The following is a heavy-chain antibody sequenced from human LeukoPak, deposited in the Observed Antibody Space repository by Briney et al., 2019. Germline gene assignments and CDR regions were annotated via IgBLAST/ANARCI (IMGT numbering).Heavy chain of an antibody. J-gene: IGHJ4*02. CDR3: ARAWAKLPLPY. Sequence: PGGSLRLSCAASGFTCSSYWMSWVRQAPGKGLEWAANIKQDGSEKYYVDSVKGRFTISRDNAKNSLYLQMNSLRAEDTAVYYCARAWAKLPLPYWGQGTLVTVSS. V-gene: IGHV3-7*01. CDR1: GFTCSSYW. D-gene: IGHD1-26*01. CDR2: IKQDGSEK.